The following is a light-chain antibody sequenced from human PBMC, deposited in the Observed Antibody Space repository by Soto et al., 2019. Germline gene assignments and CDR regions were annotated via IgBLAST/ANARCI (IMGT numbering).Light chain of an antibody. CDR2: EVS. J-gene: IGLJ1*01. CDR3: SSYSGSNTLYD. CDR1: SSDVGGYNY. Sequence: QSALTQPASVSGSPGQSITISCTGTSSDVGGYNYVSWYQQLPGKAPKLLIYEVSNRPSGVSNRFSGSKSGNTASLTISGLQAEDVADYYCSSYSGSNTLYDFGSGTKGTVL. V-gene: IGLV2-14*01.